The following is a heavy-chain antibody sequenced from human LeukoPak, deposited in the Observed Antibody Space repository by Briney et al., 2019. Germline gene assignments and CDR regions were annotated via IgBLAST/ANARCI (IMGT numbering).Heavy chain of an antibody. J-gene: IGHJ6*02. Sequence: GGSLRLSCAASGFTFSSYSMNWARQAPGKGLEWVSSISSSSSYIYYADSVKGRFTISRDNAKNSLYLQMNSLRAEDTAVYYCARFAHYAASYGMDVWGQGTTVTVSS. CDR3: ARFAHYAASYGMDV. CDR1: GFTFSSYS. V-gene: IGHV3-21*01. CDR2: ISSSSSYI. D-gene: IGHD3-16*01.